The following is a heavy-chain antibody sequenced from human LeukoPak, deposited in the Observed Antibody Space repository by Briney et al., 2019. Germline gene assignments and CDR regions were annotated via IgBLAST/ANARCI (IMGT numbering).Heavy chain of an antibody. CDR2: IYYSGST. J-gene: IGHJ4*02. CDR3: ARLGSSGTDY. V-gene: IGHV4-59*08. CDR1: GGSISSYY. D-gene: IGHD3-10*01. Sequence: SESLSLTCTVSGGSISSYYWSWIRQPPGKGLEWIGYIYYSGSTNYNPSLKSRVTISVDTSKNQFSLKLSSVTAADTAVYYCARLGSSGTDYWGQGTLVTVSS.